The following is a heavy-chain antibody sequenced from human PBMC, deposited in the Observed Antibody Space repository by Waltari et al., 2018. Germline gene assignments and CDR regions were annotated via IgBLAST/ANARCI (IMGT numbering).Heavy chain of an antibody. CDR1: GGSISSYY. CDR2: IYSSGTT. D-gene: IGHD2-15*01. V-gene: IGHV4-59*01. J-gene: IGHJ3*02. Sequence: QVQLQESGPGLVKPSETLSLTCTVSGGSISSYYWSWLRQPPGKGLEWIGYIYSSGTTNNNPALKSRVTRSGDTSKNQFSLKRSSVTAADTAVYYCARDRYCSGGSCYGAGGAFDIWGQGTMVTVSS. CDR3: ARDRYCSGGSCYGAGGAFDI.